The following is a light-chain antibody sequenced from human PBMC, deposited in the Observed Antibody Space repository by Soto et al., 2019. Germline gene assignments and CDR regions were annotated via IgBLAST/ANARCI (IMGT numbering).Light chain of an antibody. CDR3: QQYGSSPLT. CDR2: RAS. Sequence: EIVMTQSPATLSVSPGERATLSCRASQSVSSNYVAWYQQKPGQTPKVLIYRASSRATGIPDRFSGSGSGTDFTLTISRLEPEDFAMYYCQQYGSSPLTFGGATTV. J-gene: IGKJ4*01. CDR1: QSVSSNY. V-gene: IGKV3-20*01.